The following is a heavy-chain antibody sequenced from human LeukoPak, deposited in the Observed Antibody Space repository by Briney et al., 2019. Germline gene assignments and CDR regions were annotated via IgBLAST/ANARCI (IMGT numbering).Heavy chain of an antibody. CDR3: AKGGADFGEYDY. V-gene: IGHV3-30*18. J-gene: IGHJ4*02. CDR1: GFTFSTYG. CDR2: ISYDGSNK. Sequence: GGSLRLSCAASGFTFSTYGMHWVRQAPGKGLEWVAVISYDGSNKYYADSVKGRFTISRDNSKSTLYLQMNSLRAEDTAVYYCAKGGADFGEYDYWGQGTLVTVSS. D-gene: IGHD4-17*01.